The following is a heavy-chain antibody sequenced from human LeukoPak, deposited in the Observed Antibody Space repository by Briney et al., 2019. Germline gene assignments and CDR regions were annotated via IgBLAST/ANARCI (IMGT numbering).Heavy chain of an antibody. D-gene: IGHD4-17*01. V-gene: IGHV4-31*03. Sequence: SETLSLTCTVSGGSISSGGYYWSWIRQHPGKGLEWIGYIYYSGSTYYNPSLKSRVTISVDTSKNQFSLKLSSVTAADTAVYYCARDIHDYGDYRAHYYYGMDVWGQGTTVTVSS. CDR1: GGSISSGGYY. CDR3: ARDIHDYGDYRAHYYYGMDV. J-gene: IGHJ6*02. CDR2: IYYSGST.